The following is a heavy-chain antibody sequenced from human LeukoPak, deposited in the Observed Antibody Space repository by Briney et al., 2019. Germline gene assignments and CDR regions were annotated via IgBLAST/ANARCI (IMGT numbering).Heavy chain of an antibody. V-gene: IGHV4-39*01. CDR1: GFTVSSNY. Sequence: GSLRLSCAASGFTVSSNYMSWVRQAPGKGLEWIGSMYYSGSTYYNPSLKSRVTISVDTPKNQFSLKLSSVTAADTAVYYCARHRAFYDFWSAYDYWGQGTLVTVSS. J-gene: IGHJ4*02. D-gene: IGHD3-3*01. CDR3: ARHRAFYDFWSAYDY. CDR2: MYYSGST.